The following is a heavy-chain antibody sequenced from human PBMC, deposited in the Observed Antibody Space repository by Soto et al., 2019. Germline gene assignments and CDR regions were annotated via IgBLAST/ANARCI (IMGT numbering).Heavy chain of an antibody. CDR3: ARDDGLLWFGELPHDY. CDR2: IKQDGSEK. Sequence: GGSLRLSCAASGFTFSSYWMSWVRQAPGKGLEWVANIKQDGSEKYYVDSVRGRFTISRDNAKNSLYLQMNSLRAEDTAVYYCARDDGLLWFGELPHDYWGQGTLVTVSS. J-gene: IGHJ4*02. CDR1: GFTFSSYW. D-gene: IGHD3-10*01. V-gene: IGHV3-7*01.